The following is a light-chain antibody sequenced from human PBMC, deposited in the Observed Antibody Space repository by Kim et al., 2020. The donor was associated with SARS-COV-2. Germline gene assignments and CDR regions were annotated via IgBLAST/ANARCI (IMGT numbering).Light chain of an antibody. CDR3: SSYTSSSTLGRV. V-gene: IGLV2-14*01. CDR2: EVT. CDR1: SSDVGGYDY. Sequence: QSALTQPASVSGSPGQSITISCTGTSSDVGGYDYVSWYQQHPGKAPKLMIYEVTNRPSGVSNRFSGSKSGNTASLTISGLQAEEEADYYCSSYTSSSTLGRVFGGGTQLTVL. J-gene: IGLJ3*02.